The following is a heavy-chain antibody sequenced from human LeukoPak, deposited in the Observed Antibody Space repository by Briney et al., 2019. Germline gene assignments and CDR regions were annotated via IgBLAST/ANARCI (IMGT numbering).Heavy chain of an antibody. J-gene: IGHJ5*02. CDR1: GFTFDDYA. Sequence: PGRSLRLSCAASGFTFDDYATHWVRQAPGKGLEWVSGISWNSGSIGYADSVKGRFTISRDNAKNSLYLQMNSLRAEDTALYYCAKAELDPWGQGTLVTVSS. CDR2: ISWNSGSI. V-gene: IGHV3-9*01. CDR3: AKAELDP.